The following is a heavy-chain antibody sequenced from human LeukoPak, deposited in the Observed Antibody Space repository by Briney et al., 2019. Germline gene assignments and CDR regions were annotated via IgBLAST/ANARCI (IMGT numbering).Heavy chain of an antibody. J-gene: IGHJ4*02. Sequence: GGSLRLSCVASGFTFSSYWMSWVRQAPGKGLEWVANIKPDGSDKFYVDSVKGRFTISRDNAKNSLYLQMNSLRAEDTAVYYCARDHGRFDYWGQGTLVTVSS. CDR2: IKPDGSDK. CDR3: ARDHGRFDY. V-gene: IGHV3-7*01. CDR1: GFTFSSYW. D-gene: IGHD4-17*01.